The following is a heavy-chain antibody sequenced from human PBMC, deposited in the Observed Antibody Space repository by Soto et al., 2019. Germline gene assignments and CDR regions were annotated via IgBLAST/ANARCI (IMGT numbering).Heavy chain of an antibody. D-gene: IGHD3-22*01. CDR2: INPNSGGT. Sequence: XSVKVSCKASGYTFTGYYRHWVRQAPGQGLEWMGWINPNSGGTNYAQKFQGRVTMTRDTSISTAYMELSRLRSDDTAVYYCERKLSYDSSGPDYWGQGTLVTVSS. CDR3: ERKLSYDSSGPDY. CDR1: GYTFTGYY. V-gene: IGHV1-2*02. J-gene: IGHJ4*02.